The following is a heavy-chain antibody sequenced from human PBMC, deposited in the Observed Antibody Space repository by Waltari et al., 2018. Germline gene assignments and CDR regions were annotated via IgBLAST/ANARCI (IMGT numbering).Heavy chain of an antibody. V-gene: IGHV1-69*14. J-gene: IGHJ4*02. CDR1: GGTFSSYA. CDR2: ITPIFGTR. Sequence: QVQLVQSGAEVKKPGSSVKVSCMASGGTFSSYAISWVRQAPGQGLEWMGGITPIFGTRNYAQKFQGRVTMTADKATSTAYMELSSLRSEDTAVYYCARAKGQLVHIDYWGQGTLVTVCS. D-gene: IGHD6-6*01. CDR3: ARAKGQLVHIDY.